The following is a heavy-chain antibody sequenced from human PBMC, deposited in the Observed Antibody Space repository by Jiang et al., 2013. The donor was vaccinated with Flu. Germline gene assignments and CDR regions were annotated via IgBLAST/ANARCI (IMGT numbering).Heavy chain of an antibody. Sequence: GPGLVKPSETLSLTCTVSGGSISSYYWSWIRQPPGKGLEWIGYIYYSGSTNYNPSLKSRVTISVDTSKNQFSLKLSSVTAADTAVYYCARVGNWNDEGPGGMDVWGQGTTVTVSS. CDR2: IYYSGST. CDR1: GGSISSYY. V-gene: IGHV4-59*01. D-gene: IGHD1-1*01. J-gene: IGHJ6*02. CDR3: ARVGNWNDEGPGGMDV.